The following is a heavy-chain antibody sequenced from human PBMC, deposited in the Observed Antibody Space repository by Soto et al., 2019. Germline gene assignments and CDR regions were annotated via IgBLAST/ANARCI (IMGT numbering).Heavy chain of an antibody. CDR3: ARSVFP. J-gene: IGHJ5*02. CDR1: GGPISSGGYY. CDR2: IYYIGST. Sequence: SETLSLTCTVSGGPISSGGYYWNWIRQHPGKGLEWIGYIYYIGSTYYNPSLKIRVTISLDTSKNQFSLKLSSVTAADTAVYYCARSVFPWGQGTLVTVSS. V-gene: IGHV4-31*03.